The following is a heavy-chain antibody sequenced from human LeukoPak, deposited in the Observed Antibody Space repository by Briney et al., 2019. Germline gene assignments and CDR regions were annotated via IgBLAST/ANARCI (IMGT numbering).Heavy chain of an antibody. V-gene: IGHV3-7*01. D-gene: IGHD6-19*01. CDR1: GFTLGSFW. Sequence: GGSLRLSCEVSGFTLGSFWMNWVRQAPGKGLEWVANINQDGSEKYYVDSVEGRFAISRDNAKNLLYLQMSSLRAEDTAVYYCAGSSGWVAVNWGQGTLVTVSS. CDR2: INQDGSEK. J-gene: IGHJ4*02. CDR3: AGSSGWVAVN.